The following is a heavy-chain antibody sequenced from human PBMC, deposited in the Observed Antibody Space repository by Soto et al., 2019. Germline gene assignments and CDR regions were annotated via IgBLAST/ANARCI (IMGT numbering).Heavy chain of an antibody. J-gene: IGHJ4*02. V-gene: IGHV4-59*01. D-gene: IGHD2-21*02. CDR2: IYYSGST. CDR1: GGSISSYY. CDR3: ARTVVVTAIQRYFDY. Sequence: SETLSLTCTVSGGSISSYYWSWIRQPPGKGLEWIGYIYYSGSTNYNPSLKSRVTISVDTSKNQFSLKLSSVTAADTAVYYCARTVVVTAIQRYFDYWGQGTLVTVSS.